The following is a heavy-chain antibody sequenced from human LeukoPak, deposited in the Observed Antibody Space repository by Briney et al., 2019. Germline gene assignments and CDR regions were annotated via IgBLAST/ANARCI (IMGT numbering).Heavy chain of an antibody. V-gene: IGHV3-9*01. CDR1: GFTFDDYA. J-gene: IGHJ6*02. D-gene: IGHD3-22*01. Sequence: PGGSLRLSCAASGFTFDDYAMHWVRQAPGKGLEWVSGISWNSGYIGYADSVKGRFTISRDNAKNSLYLQMNSLRAEDTALYYCAKGPSGYSFAGSMDVWGQGTTVTVSS. CDR3: AKGPSGYSFAGSMDV. CDR2: ISWNSGYI.